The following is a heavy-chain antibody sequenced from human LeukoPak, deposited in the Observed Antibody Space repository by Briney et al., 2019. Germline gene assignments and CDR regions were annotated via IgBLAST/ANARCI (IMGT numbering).Heavy chain of an antibody. CDR2: ISGSGGST. Sequence: PAGSLRLSCAASGFTFSSYAMSWVRQAHGKGLEWVSSISGSGGSTYYADSVKGRFTISRDNSKNTLYLQMNSLRAEDTAVYYCAKEGVPVAVAGHFDYWGQGTLVTVSS. V-gene: IGHV3-23*01. D-gene: IGHD6-19*01. CDR1: GFTFSSYA. CDR3: AKEGVPVAVAGHFDY. J-gene: IGHJ4*02.